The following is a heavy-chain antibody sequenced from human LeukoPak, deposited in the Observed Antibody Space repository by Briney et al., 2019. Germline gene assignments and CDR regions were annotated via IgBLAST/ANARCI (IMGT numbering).Heavy chain of an antibody. J-gene: IGHJ5*02. V-gene: IGHV4-30-4*08. CDR1: GGSISSGDYY. Sequence: SETLSLTCTVSGGSISSGDYYWSWIRQPPGKGLEWIGYIYYSGSTYYNPSLKSRVTISVDTSKNQFSLKLSSLTAADTAVYYCARDSITIFGVPGGWFDPWGQGTLVTVSS. D-gene: IGHD3-3*01. CDR3: ARDSITIFGVPGGWFDP. CDR2: IYYSGST.